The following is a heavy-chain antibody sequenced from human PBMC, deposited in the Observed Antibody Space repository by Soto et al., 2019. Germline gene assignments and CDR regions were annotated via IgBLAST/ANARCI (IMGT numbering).Heavy chain of an antibody. D-gene: IGHD6-19*01. CDR1: GGSISSSNW. Sequence: QVQLQESGPGLVKPSGTLSLTCAVSGGSISSSNWWSWVRQPPGKGLEWIGEIYHSGSTNYNPSRKSRVPRXXDXSXXQFSLKLSSVTAADTAVYYCARVVITVAGTGGMDVWGQGTTVTVSS. CDR3: ARVVITVAGTGGMDV. V-gene: IGHV4-4*02. CDR2: IYHSGST. J-gene: IGHJ6*02.